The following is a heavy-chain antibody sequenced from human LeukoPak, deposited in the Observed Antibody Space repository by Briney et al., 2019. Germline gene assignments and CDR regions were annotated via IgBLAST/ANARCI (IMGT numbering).Heavy chain of an antibody. Sequence: ASVKVSCKASGYTFTSYYMHWVRQAPGQGLEWMGIINPSGGSTSYAQKFQGRVTMTRDMSTSTVYMELSSLRSEDTAVYYCAVASGSYRTAFDYWGQGTLVTVSP. CDR3: AVASGSYRTAFDY. V-gene: IGHV1-46*01. J-gene: IGHJ4*02. CDR2: INPSGGST. CDR1: GYTFTSYY. D-gene: IGHD1-26*01.